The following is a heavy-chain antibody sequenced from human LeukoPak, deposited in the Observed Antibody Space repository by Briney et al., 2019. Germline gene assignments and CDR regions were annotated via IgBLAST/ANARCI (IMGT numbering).Heavy chain of an antibody. CDR1: GYTFTGHY. CDR2: INGNTGDT. V-gene: IGHV1-2*02. CDR3: AREYSSSLFDY. Sequence: ASVKVSCKASGYTFTGHYVHWVRQAPGQGLEWMGWINGNTGDTNYAQRFQGRFTMIRETSISTMYMELSRLRSDDTAVYYCAREYSSSLFDYWGQGTLVTVSS. D-gene: IGHD6-13*01. J-gene: IGHJ4*02.